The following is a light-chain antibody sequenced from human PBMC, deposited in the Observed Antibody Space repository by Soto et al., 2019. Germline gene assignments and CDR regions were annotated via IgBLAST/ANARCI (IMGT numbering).Light chain of an antibody. J-gene: IGKJ1*01. CDR3: HQYDEPPWT. Sequence: EIVLTQSPGTLSLSPGERATLSCRASQSVSSSYFAWYQQKPGQAPRLLIYGASSRATGIPDRFSGSGSGTDFTLTISRLEPEDLAVYYCHQYDEPPWTFGQGTKVEIK. V-gene: IGKV3-20*01. CDR2: GAS. CDR1: QSVSSSY.